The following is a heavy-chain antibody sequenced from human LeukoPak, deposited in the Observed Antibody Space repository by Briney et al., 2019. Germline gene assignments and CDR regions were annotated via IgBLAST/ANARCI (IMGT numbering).Heavy chain of an antibody. CDR3: ARCLLPYDFYYFDY. Sequence: SQTLSLTCTVSGRSISSGDYYWSWIRQPPGKGLEWIGYIYYSGSTYYNPSLKSRVTISVDTSKNQFSLKLSSVTAADTAVYYCARCLLPYDFYYFDYWGQGTLVTVSS. V-gene: IGHV4-30-4*01. D-gene: IGHD3-3*01. J-gene: IGHJ4*02. CDR2: IYYSGST. CDR1: GRSISSGDYY.